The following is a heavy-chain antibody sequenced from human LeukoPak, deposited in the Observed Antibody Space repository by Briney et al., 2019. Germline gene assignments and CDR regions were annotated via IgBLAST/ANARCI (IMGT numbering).Heavy chain of an antibody. V-gene: IGHV3-21*01. CDR3: ARGRYDSSGYYCISDY. CDR2: ITRSSNFK. CDR1: GFTLSSYA. Sequence: GGSLRLSCAASGFTLSSYAMSWVRQAPGKGLEWVSSITRSSNFKYYADSVKGRFTISRDNAKNSLYLQMNSLRAEDTAVYYCARGRYDSSGYYCISDYWGQGTLVTVSS. J-gene: IGHJ4*02. D-gene: IGHD3-22*01.